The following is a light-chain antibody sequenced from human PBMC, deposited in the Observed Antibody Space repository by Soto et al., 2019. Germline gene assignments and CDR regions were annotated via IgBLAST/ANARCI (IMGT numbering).Light chain of an antibody. V-gene: IGKV1-5*01. Sequence: DIQMTQAPSTLSASVGDRVTITCRASQSINAWLAWYQQKPGKAPKLLIYDVSTLDSGVPSRFSGSGSGTEFTLTISSLQPDDFATYYCQQYNTYSTFGQGTRLEIK. CDR3: QQYNTYST. CDR2: DVS. J-gene: IGKJ5*01. CDR1: QSINAW.